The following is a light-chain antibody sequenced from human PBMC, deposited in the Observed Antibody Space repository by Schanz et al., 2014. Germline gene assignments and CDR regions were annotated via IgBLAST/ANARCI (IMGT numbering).Light chain of an antibody. Sequence: DIQMTQSPSSVSASVGDRVTITCRASQSISSWLAWYQQRPGKAPNLLIYRASSLGSGVPSRFSGSGSGTEFTLTISSLQPDDFATYYCQQYHTYGYTFGQGTKLEI. J-gene: IGKJ2*01. CDR2: RAS. V-gene: IGKV1-5*01. CDR1: QSISSW. CDR3: QQYHTYGYT.